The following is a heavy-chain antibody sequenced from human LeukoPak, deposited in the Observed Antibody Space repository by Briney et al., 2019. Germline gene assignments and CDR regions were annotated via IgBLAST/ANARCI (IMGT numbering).Heavy chain of an antibody. CDR2: ISGSGGST. V-gene: IGHV3-23*01. CDR3: AKETYYYDSSGYHDY. Sequence: QAGGSLRLSCAASGFTFSSYAMSWVRQAPGKGLEWVSAISGSGGSTYYSDSVKGRFTISRDNSKNTLHLQMNSLRAEDTAVYYCAKETYYYDSSGYHDYWGQGTLVTVSS. CDR1: GFTFSSYA. D-gene: IGHD3-22*01. J-gene: IGHJ4*02.